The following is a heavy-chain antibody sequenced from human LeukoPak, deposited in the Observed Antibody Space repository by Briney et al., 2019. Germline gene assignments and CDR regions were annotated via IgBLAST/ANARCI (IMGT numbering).Heavy chain of an antibody. CDR2: ILYDGSNQ. CDR1: GFTFRNYG. CDR3: ASLRQGSGTYYIYY. J-gene: IGHJ4*02. D-gene: IGHD3-10*01. V-gene: IGHV3-30*03. Sequence: PGGSLRVSCAASGFTFRNYGMHWVRQAPGTGLEWVALILYDGSNQYYADSVKGRFTISRDNAKNTLYLQMYSLRAEDTAVYYCASLRQGSGTYYIYYWGPGTLATVSS.